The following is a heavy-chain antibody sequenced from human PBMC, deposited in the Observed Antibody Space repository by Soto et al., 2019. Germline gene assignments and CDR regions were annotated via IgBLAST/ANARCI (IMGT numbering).Heavy chain of an antibody. CDR1: GFSLSTSGVG. D-gene: IGHD3-16*02. CDR3: ARSYVWGSYRIYYFDY. J-gene: IGHJ4*02. Sequence: SCPTLVNPTQTLTLTCTFSGFSLSTSGVGXGWIRQPPGKALEWLALIYWNDDKRYSPSLKSRLTITKDTSKNQVVLTMTNMDPVDTATYYCARSYVWGSYRIYYFDYWGQGTLVTVSS. CDR2: IYWNDDK. V-gene: IGHV2-5*01.